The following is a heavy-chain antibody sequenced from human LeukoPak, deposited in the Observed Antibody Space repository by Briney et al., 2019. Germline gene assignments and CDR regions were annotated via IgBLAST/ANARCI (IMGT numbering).Heavy chain of an antibody. CDR3: ARLVLPEAFDFDS. CDR2: IHHSGSA. V-gene: IGHV4-59*08. Sequence: SETLSLTCSVSSGSITTYYWNWIRQAPGKEPEWIGYIHHSGSANYNPSLKSRVTLSIDTSKDQFFLRLTSVTAPDTAVYYCARLVLPEAFDFDSWGQGTLVTVSS. CDR1: SGSITTYY. D-gene: IGHD2-2*01. J-gene: IGHJ4*02.